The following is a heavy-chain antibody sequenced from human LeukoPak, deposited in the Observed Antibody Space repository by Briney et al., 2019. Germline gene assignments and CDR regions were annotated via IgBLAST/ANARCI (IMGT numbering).Heavy chain of an antibody. D-gene: IGHD1-26*01. CDR1: GYTFTGYY. CDR3: ASSGSYYSEVDY. J-gene: IGHJ4*02. V-gene: IGHV1-2*06. Sequence: ASVQVSCKASGYTFTGYYMHWVRQAPGQGLEWMGRINPNSGGTNYAQKFQGRVTMTRDTSISTAYMELSRLRSDDTAVYYCASSGSYYSEVDYWGQGTLVTVSS. CDR2: INPNSGGT.